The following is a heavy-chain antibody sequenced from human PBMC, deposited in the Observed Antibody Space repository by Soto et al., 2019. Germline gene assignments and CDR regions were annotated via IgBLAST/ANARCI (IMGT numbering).Heavy chain of an antibody. J-gene: IGHJ4*02. Sequence: GGSLRLSCAASGFTFSSYAMNWVRQAPGKGLEWVSAISGSGGSTYYADSVKGRFTISRDNSKNTLYLQMNSLRAEDTAVYYCAKNSFPCYDGSGSPADYWAQGTLVTVSS. CDR3: AKNSFPCYDGSGSPADY. CDR1: GFTFSSYA. D-gene: IGHD3-10*01. V-gene: IGHV3-23*01. CDR2: ISGSGGST.